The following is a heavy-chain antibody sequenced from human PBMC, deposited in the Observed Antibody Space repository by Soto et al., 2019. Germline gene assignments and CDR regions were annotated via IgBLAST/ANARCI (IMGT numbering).Heavy chain of an antibody. CDR3: ARQGGWFDP. CDR1: GGSIRSYY. Sequence: QVQLQESGPGLVKPSETLSLTCTVSGGSIRSYYWSWIRQPPGKGLEWIGSIYYSGSTNYKPSLKSRVTISVDTSKNQFSLKLNSVTAAATAVYYYARQGGWFDPWGQGTLFTVSS. D-gene: IGHD1-26*01. J-gene: IGHJ5*02. V-gene: IGHV4-59*08. CDR2: IYYSGST.